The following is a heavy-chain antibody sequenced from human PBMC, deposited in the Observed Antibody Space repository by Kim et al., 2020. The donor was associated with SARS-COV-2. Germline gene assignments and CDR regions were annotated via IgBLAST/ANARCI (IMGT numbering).Heavy chain of an antibody. CDR3: AKKGISARGQWYFDL. D-gene: IGHD6-13*01. Sequence: GGSLRLSCAASGFTFSSFAMTWVRQAPGKGLEWVSLLSDSGGDTFYADSVKGRFTISRDNSKNTLYLQMNSLRAEDTAVYYCAKKGISARGQWYFDLWGRSTLGTVSS. CDR2: LSDSGGDT. V-gene: IGHV3-23*01. J-gene: IGHJ2*01. CDR1: GFTFSSFA.